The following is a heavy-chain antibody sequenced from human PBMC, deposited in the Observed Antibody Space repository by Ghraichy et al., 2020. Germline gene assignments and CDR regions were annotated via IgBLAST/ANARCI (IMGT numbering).Heavy chain of an antibody. J-gene: IGHJ4*02. D-gene: IGHD1-26*01. CDR3: ASSSGSYYRGVSDDY. CDR1: GGTFSSYA. V-gene: IGHV1-69*13. CDR2: IIPIFGTA. Sequence: SVKVSCKASGGTFSSYAISWVRQAPGQGLEWMGGIIPIFGTANYAQKFQGRVTITADESTSTAYMELSSLRSEDTAVYYCASSSGSYYRGVSDDYWGQGTLVTVSS.